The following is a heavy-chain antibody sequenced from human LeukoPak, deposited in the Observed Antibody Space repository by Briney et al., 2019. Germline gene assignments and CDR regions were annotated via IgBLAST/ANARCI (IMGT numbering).Heavy chain of an antibody. J-gene: IGHJ5*02. CDR2: IYSGGSK. CDR3: ARSIVATINA. Sequence: GGSLRLSCAASGFTVSSNYMSWVRQAPGKGLEWVSVIYSGGSKYYADSVKGRFTISRDNSKNTLYLQMNSLRAEDTTVYYCARSIVATINAWGQGTLVTVSS. CDR1: GFTVSSNY. D-gene: IGHD5-12*01. V-gene: IGHV3-66*02.